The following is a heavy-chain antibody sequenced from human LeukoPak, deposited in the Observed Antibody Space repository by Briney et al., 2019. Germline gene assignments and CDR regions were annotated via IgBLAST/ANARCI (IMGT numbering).Heavy chain of an antibody. Sequence: PGGSLRLSCTASGFTFSNAWMSWVRQAPGKGLEWVGRIKSKTDGGTTDYAAPVKGRFTLSRDDSKNTLFLQMNSLKTEDTAVYYCTTLTVLLIHPDYWGRGTLVTVSS. V-gene: IGHV3-15*01. CDR2: IKSKTDGGTT. D-gene: IGHD1-26*01. J-gene: IGHJ4*02. CDR1: GFTFSNAW. CDR3: TTLTVLLIHPDY.